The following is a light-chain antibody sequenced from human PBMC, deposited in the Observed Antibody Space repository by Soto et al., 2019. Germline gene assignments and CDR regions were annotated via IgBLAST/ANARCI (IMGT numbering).Light chain of an antibody. Sequence: EIVMTQSPATLSVSPGERVNLSCRASQSVSRFLAWYQQRPGQAPRLLIYDTSTRATGVPARFSGSGSGTEFSLTISSLQSEDFAVYYCQQYDNWPPCTFGQGTKLEVK. CDR1: QSVSRF. CDR3: QQYDNWPPCT. CDR2: DTS. V-gene: IGKV3-15*01. J-gene: IGKJ2*02.